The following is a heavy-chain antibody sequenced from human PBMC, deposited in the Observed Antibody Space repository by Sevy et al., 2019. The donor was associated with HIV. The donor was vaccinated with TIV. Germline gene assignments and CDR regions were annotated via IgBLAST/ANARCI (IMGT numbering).Heavy chain of an antibody. CDR2: INSDGSST. D-gene: IGHD3-22*01. Sequence: GGSLRLSCAASGFTVSRYWMHWVRQAPGKGLVWVSRINSDGSSTSYADSVKGRFTISRDNAKNTLYLQMNSLRAEDTAVYYCARGDYYDSSGYYLYYYYYGMDVWGQGTTVTVSS. J-gene: IGHJ6*02. V-gene: IGHV3-74*01. CDR3: ARGDYYDSSGYYLYYYYYGMDV. CDR1: GFTVSRYW.